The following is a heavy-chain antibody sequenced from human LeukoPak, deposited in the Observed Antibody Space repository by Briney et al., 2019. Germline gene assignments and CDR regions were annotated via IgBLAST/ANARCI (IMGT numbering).Heavy chain of an antibody. CDR1: GYTFTGYY. J-gene: IGHJ4*02. CDR2: INPNSGGT. Sequence: ASVKVSCKASGYTFTGYYMHWVRQAPGQGLEWMGWINPNSGGTNYAQKFQGRVTMTRDTSISTAYMELSRLRSDDTAVYYCARVKWLVTGGFDYWGQGTLVTVSS. D-gene: IGHD6-19*01. CDR3: ARVKWLVTGGFDY. V-gene: IGHV1-2*02.